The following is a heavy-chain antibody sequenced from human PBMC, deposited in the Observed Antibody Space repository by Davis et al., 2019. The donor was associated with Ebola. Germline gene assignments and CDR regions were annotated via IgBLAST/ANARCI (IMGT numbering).Heavy chain of an antibody. CDR2: IAHDGTDK. D-gene: IGHD2-8*01. V-gene: IGHV3-30*03. CDR1: GFTFSRYS. CDR3: ARLANGDYTDY. Sequence: GESLKISCAVSGFTFSRYSMKWVRQAPGKGLEWVGVIAHDGTDKFYADSVQGRFTLSRDNSRNTLFLQMDTLRGEDTAVYYCARLANGDYTDYWGQGTLVTVSS. J-gene: IGHJ4*02.